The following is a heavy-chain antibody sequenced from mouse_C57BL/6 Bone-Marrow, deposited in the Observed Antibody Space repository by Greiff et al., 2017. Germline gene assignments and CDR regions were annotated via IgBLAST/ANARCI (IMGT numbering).Heavy chain of an antibody. Sequence: VQLKQSGPVLVKPGASVKMSCKASGYTFTDYYMNWVKQSHGKSLEWIGVINPYNGGTSYNQKFKGKAILTVDKSSSTAYMELNSLTSEDSAVYYCARGDYDYEDFDVWGTGTTVTVSS. CDR3: ARGDYDYEDFDV. CDR1: GYTFTDYY. V-gene: IGHV1-19*01. CDR2: INPYNGGT. D-gene: IGHD2-4*01. J-gene: IGHJ1*03.